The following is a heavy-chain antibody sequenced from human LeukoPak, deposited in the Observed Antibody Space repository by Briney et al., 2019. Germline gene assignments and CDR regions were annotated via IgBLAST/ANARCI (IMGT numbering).Heavy chain of an antibody. D-gene: IGHD2-2*01. CDR1: GFTVSSNY. CDR3: ARDSRQLLYFDY. V-gene: IGHV3-66*01. Sequence: GGSLRLSCAASGFTVSSNYMSWVRQAPGKGLEWVSVIYSGGSTYYADSVKGRFTISRDNSKNTLYLQMNSLRAEDTAVYYCARDSRQLLYFDYWGQGTLVTVSS. CDR2: IYSGGST. J-gene: IGHJ4*02.